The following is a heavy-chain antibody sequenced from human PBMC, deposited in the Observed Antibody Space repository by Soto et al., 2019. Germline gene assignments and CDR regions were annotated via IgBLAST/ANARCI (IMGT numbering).Heavy chain of an antibody. V-gene: IGHV3-23*01. CDR1: GFSFGNYA. D-gene: IGHD3-3*01. J-gene: IGHJ5*02. Sequence: EVQLLESGGGLVQPGGSLRLSCAASGFSFGNYAMSWVRQTPGKGLEWVSSISGSGGHIYYTGSVKGRFTISRDNSKNTVYLQMNSLRADDTAVYYCAKGGNFDFWGTFNCFDPWGQGTLVTVSS. CDR3: AKGGNFDFWGTFNCFDP. CDR2: ISGSGGHI.